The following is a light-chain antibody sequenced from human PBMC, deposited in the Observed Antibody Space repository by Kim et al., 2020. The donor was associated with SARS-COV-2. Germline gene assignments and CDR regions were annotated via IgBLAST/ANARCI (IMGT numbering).Light chain of an antibody. J-gene: IGLJ2*01. V-gene: IGLV3-1*01. CDR1: KLGDKY. CDR3: QAWDSSTHVV. CDR2: QDS. Sequence: YELTQPPSVSVSPGQTASITCSGDKLGDKYACWYQQKPGQSPILVIYQDSKRPSGIPERFSGSNSGNTATLTISGTQAMDEADYYCQAWDSSTHVVFGG.